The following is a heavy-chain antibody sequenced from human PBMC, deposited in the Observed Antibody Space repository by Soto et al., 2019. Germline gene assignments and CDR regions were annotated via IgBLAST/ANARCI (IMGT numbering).Heavy chain of an antibody. CDR3: ARGRYYDSSGYDPDAFDI. CDR1: GFTFSSYD. CDR2: IGTAGDP. D-gene: IGHD3-22*01. Sequence: GALRLSCAASGFTFSSYDMHWVRQATGKGLEWVSAIGTAGDPYYPGSVKGRFTISRENAKNSLYLQMNSLRAGDTAVYYCARGRYYDSSGYDPDAFDIWGQGTMVTVSS. V-gene: IGHV3-13*05. J-gene: IGHJ3*02.